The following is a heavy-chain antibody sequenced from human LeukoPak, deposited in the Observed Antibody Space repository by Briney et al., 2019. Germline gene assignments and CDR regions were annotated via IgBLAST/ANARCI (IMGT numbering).Heavy chain of an antibody. CDR3: AKGGGWLYYFDY. D-gene: IGHD6-19*01. CDR2: ISDSGGST. J-gene: IGHJ4*02. V-gene: IGHV3-23*01. CDR1: GFTFSTFA. Sequence: GGSLRLSCTASGFTFSTFAMNWVRQAPGKGLEWVSAISDSGGSTYYADSVKGRFTISRDNPKNTLYLQMNSLRAEDTAVYYCAKGGGWLYYFDYWGQGTLVTVSS.